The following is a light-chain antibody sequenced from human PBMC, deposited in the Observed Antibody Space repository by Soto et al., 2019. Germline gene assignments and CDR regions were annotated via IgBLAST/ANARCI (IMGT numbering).Light chain of an antibody. CDR2: DAS. CDR1: QSVSTY. J-gene: IGKJ5*01. V-gene: IGKV3-11*01. CDR3: QQRSNWIT. Sequence: DIVVTQSPATLSLSPVSRATLSCWASQSVSTYLAWYQQKPGQAPRLLIYDASSRATGIPARFSGSGSGTDFTLTISSVEPEDFAVYYCQQRSNWITFGQGTRLEI.